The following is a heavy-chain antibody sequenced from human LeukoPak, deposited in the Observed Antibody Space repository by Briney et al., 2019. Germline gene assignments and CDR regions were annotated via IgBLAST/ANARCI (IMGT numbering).Heavy chain of an antibody. D-gene: IGHD4/OR15-4a*01. CDR3: ATGDYGVHGDY. CDR2: INQDGNKK. V-gene: IGHV3-7*03. Sequence: PGGSLRLSCAASGFTFSNYWRTWVRQAPGKGLEWVAHINQDGNKKYYVDSVKGRFTIFRDNAKNSLYLQMNSLRAEDTAVYYCATGDYGVHGDYWGQGILVTVSS. CDR1: GFTFSNYW. J-gene: IGHJ4*02.